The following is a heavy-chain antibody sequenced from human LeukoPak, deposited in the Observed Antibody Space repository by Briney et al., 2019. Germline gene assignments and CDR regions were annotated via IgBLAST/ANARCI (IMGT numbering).Heavy chain of an antibody. Sequence: SETLSLTYTVSGASISSYYWSWIRQPPGKGLEWIGYIYYSGSTNYNPSLKSRVTISVDTSKNQLSLRLSSVTAADTAVYYCARGRVVGASTPYFDYWGQGTLVTVSS. J-gene: IGHJ4*02. CDR1: GASISSYY. CDR2: IYYSGST. V-gene: IGHV4-59*01. CDR3: ARGRVVGASTPYFDY. D-gene: IGHD1-26*01.